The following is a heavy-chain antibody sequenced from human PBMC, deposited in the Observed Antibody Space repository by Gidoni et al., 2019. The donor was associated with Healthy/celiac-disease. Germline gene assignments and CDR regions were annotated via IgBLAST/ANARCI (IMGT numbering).Heavy chain of an antibody. D-gene: IGHD2-15*01. J-gene: IGHJ4*02. CDR1: GYTFTSYA. V-gene: IGHV1-3*01. CDR3: ARPPGYCSGGSCYYYFDY. CDR2: INAGNGNT. Sequence: QVQLVQSGAEVKKPGASVKVSCKASGYTFTSYAMHWVRQAPGQRLEWMGWINAGNGNTKYSQKFQGRVTITRDTSASTAYMELSSLRSEDTAVYYCARPPGYCSGGSCYYYFDYWGQGTLVTVSS.